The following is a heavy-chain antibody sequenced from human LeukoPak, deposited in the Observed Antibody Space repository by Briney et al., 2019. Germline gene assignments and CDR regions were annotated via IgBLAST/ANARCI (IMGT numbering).Heavy chain of an antibody. CDR2: INHSGST. Sequence: PSETLSLTCAVYGGSFSGYYGSWIRQPPGKGLEWIGEINHSGSTNYNPSLKSRVTISVDTSKNQFSLRLSSVSAADTAVYYCARVAVSAREYFDYWGQGTLVTVSS. J-gene: IGHJ4*02. CDR1: GGSFSGYY. CDR3: ARVAVSAREYFDY. D-gene: IGHD2-21*02. V-gene: IGHV4-34*01.